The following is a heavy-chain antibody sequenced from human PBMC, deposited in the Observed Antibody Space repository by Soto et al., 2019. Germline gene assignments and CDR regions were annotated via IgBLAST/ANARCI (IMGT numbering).Heavy chain of an antibody. CDR2: ISYSGST. V-gene: IGHV4-30-4*01. CDR3: SRITTLNSPATFDS. J-gene: IGHJ4*02. Sequence: KSSETLSLTCTVSGGSFSSADYYWNWIRQPPGKGLEWIGHISYSGSTSYNPSLKSRVIISLDTSKNQFSLKLSSVTAADTAVYYCSRITTLNSPATFDSWGQGTLVTVYS. D-gene: IGHD1-26*01. CDR1: GGSFSSADYY.